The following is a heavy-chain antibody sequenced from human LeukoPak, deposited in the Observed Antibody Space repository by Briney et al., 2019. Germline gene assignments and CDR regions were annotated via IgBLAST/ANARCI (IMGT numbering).Heavy chain of an antibody. D-gene: IGHD3-22*01. J-gene: IGHJ5*02. CDR2: ISYDGGNK. CDR1: GFTFSSYA. V-gene: IGHV3-30*04. CDR3: ARLTYYYDSSGYNP. Sequence: GGSLRLSCAASGFTFSSYAMHWVRQAPGKGLEWVAVISYDGGNKYYADSVKGRFTISRDNSKNTLYLQMNSLRAEDTAVYYCARLTYYYDSSGYNPWGQGTLVTVSS.